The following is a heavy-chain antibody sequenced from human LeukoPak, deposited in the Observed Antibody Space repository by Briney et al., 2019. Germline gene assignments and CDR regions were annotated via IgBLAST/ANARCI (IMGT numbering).Heavy chain of an antibody. CDR3: AGFGSYFDY. CDR2: IHRSGGA. D-gene: IGHD1-26*01. J-gene: IGHJ4*02. V-gene: IGHV4-39*01. CDR1: GGSISNNIYS. Sequence: SETLSLTCTVSGGSISNNIYSWAWMRQPPGKGLEWIGSIHRSGGANYNASLKSRVTISVDTSENEFSVNLSSLTAADTAVYYCAGFGSYFDYWGQGTLVTVSS.